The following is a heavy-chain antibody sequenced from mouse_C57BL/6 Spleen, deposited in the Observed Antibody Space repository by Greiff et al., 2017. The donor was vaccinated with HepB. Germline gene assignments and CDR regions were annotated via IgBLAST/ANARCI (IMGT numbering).Heavy chain of an antibody. CDR1: GYTFTSYG. D-gene: IGHD2-4*01. V-gene: IGHV1-81*01. CDR2: IYPRSGNT. CDR3: ARSLYDYDGGFAY. Sequence: VQRVESGAELARPGASVKLSCKASGYTFTSYGISWVKQRTGQGLEWIGEIYPRSGNTYYNEKFKGKATLTADKSSSTAYMELRSLTSEDSAVYFCARSLYDYDGGFAYWGQGTLVTVSA. J-gene: IGHJ3*01.